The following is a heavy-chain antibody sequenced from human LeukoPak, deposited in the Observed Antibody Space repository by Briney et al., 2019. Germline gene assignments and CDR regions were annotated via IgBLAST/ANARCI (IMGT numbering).Heavy chain of an antibody. V-gene: IGHV4-30-2*01. CDR3: ARGGDHAVDY. J-gene: IGHJ4*02. CDR2: IYHSGST. D-gene: IGHD3-10*01. CDR1: GGSISSGGYS. Sequence: SETLSLTCAVSGGSISSGGYSGIWIRQPPGKGLEWIGYIYHSGSTYYNPSLKSRVTISVDRSKNQFSLKLSSVTAADTAVYYCARGGDHAVDYWGQGTLVTVSS.